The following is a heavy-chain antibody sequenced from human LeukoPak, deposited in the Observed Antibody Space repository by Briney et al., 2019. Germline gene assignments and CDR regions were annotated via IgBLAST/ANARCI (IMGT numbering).Heavy chain of an antibody. Sequence: PGGSLRLSCAASGFTFSSYCMHWVRQAPGKGLEWVAVISYDGSNKYYADAVKGRFTISRDNSKNTLYLQMNSLRAEDTAVYYCAKVTFGELLIPLDYWGQGTLVTVSS. CDR2: ISYDGSNK. D-gene: IGHD3-10*01. V-gene: IGHV3-30*18. J-gene: IGHJ4*02. CDR3: AKVTFGELLIPLDY. CDR1: GFTFSSYC.